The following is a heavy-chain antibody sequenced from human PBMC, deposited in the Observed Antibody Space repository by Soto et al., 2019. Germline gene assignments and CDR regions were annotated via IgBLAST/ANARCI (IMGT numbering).Heavy chain of an antibody. Sequence: QVQLVQSGAEVKKPGASVKLSCKTSGDSFSAFYLHWVRQAPGQGLEWLGWINPNGGATKYAQKFRGRVAMTRDTSIRTAYLELSSLRSDDTAIYYCARESGGATATLDYYYFYMDVWGKGTRVTVSS. V-gene: IGHV1-2*02. CDR1: GDSFSAFY. D-gene: IGHD5-12*01. CDR3: ARESGGATATLDYYYFYMDV. CDR2: INPNGGAT. J-gene: IGHJ6*03.